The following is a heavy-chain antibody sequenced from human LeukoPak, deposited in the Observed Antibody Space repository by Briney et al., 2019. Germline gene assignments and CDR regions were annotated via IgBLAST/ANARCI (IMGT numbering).Heavy chain of an antibody. CDR2: IRNSRSNK. Sequence: GGSLRLSCAASGFTFSSYSMHWVRQAPGKGLEWVSFIRNSRSNKYYADSVKGRFTISRDNAKNSLYLQMNSLRAEDTAVYYCAGDGDHYYDSSGYSDCWGQGTPVTASS. CDR3: AGDGDHYYDSSGYSDC. CDR1: GFTFSSYS. V-gene: IGHV3-21*01. J-gene: IGHJ4*02. D-gene: IGHD3-22*01.